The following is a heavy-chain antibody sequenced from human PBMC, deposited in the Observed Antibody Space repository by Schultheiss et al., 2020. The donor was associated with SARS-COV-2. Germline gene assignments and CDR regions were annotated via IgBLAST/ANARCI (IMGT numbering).Heavy chain of an antibody. CDR1: GGSISSGGYS. J-gene: IGHJ6*03. V-gene: IGHV4-61*08. Sequence: SETLSLTCAVSGGSISSGGYSWSWIRQPPGKGLEWIGYIYYSGSTNYNPSLKSRVTISVDTSKNQFSLKLSSVTAADTAVYYCARVGVPAAIIGRVYYYYYMDVWGKGTTVTVSS. CDR3: ARVGVPAAIIGRVYYYYYMDV. D-gene: IGHD2-2*02. CDR2: IYYSGST.